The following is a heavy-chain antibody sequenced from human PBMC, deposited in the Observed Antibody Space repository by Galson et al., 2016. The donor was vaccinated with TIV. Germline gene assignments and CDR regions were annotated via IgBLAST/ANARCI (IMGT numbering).Heavy chain of an antibody. CDR3: AHRRPLTYYFDF. V-gene: IGHV2-5*02. Sequence: PALVKPTQTVTLTCTFSGFSLSSNGVGVGWIRQPPGKALEWLALIYWDDEKRYNPSLESKLSIIKDTSKNKVVLTLTNVDPVDTATYYCAHRRPLTYYFDFWCQGALVTVSS. D-gene: IGHD2-21*01. CDR1: GFSLSSNGVG. J-gene: IGHJ4*02. CDR2: IYWDDEK.